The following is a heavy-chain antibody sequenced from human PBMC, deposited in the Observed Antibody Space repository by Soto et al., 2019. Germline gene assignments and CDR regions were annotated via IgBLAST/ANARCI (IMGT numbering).Heavy chain of an antibody. V-gene: IGHV3-48*02. J-gene: IGHJ4*02. CDR3: ARPHASSGWYYFDY. D-gene: IGHD6-19*01. CDR2: ISSSSSTI. CDR1: GFTFSSYS. Sequence: GGSLRLSCAASGFTFSSYSMNWVRQAPGKGLEWVSYISSSSSTIYYADSVKGRFTISRDNAKNSLYLQMNSLRDEDTAVYYCARPHASSGWYYFDYWGQGTLVTVSS.